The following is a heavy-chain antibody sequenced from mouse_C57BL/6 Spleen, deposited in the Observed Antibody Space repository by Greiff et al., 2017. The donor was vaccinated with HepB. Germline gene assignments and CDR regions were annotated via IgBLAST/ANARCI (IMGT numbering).Heavy chain of an antibody. CDR3: ARPGYYYGSSLFAY. CDR1: GFTFSDYG. J-gene: IGHJ3*01. V-gene: IGHV5-17*01. Sequence: EVKLQESGGGLVKPGGSLKLSCAASGFTFSDYGMHWVRQAPEKGLEWVAYISSGSSTIYYADTVKGRFTISRDNAKNTLFLQMTSLRSEDTAMYYCARPGYYYGSSLFAYWGQGTLVTVSA. D-gene: IGHD1-1*01. CDR2: ISSGSSTI.